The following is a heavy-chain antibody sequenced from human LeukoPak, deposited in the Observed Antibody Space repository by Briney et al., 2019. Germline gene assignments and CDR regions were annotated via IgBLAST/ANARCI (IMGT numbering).Heavy chain of an antibody. Sequence: GASVKVSCKDSGYTFNSHGISWVRQDPGQGLEWIGLISAHNGNTNYAQKLQGRVTMTTDTSTSTAYMELRSLRSDDTAVYYCARDQRDSSGYYYESTDYWGQGTLVTVSS. J-gene: IGHJ4*02. V-gene: IGHV1-18*01. CDR1: GYTFNSHG. CDR2: ISAHNGNT. CDR3: ARDQRDSSGYYYESTDY. D-gene: IGHD3-22*01.